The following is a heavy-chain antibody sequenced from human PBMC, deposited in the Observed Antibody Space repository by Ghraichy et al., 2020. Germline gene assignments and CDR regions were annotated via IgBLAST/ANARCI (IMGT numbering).Heavy chain of an antibody. CDR1: GGSFSGYY. CDR2: INHSGST. J-gene: IGHJ5*02. CDR3: ARGYYGSGSFGWFDP. Sequence: SETLSLTCAVYGGSFSGYYWSWIRQPPGKGLEWIGEINHSGSTNYNPSLKSRVTISVDTSKNQFSLKLSSVTAADTAVYYCARGYYGSGSFGWFDPWGQRTLVTVSS. D-gene: IGHD3-10*01. V-gene: IGHV4-34*01.